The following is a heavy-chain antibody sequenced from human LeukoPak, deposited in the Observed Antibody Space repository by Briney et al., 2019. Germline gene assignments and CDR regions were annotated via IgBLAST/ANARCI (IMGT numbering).Heavy chain of an antibody. J-gene: IGHJ4*02. V-gene: IGHV4-59*08. Sequence: SETLSLTCTVSGGSISSYYWSWIRQPPGKGLEWIGYIYYSGSTNYNPSLKSRVTISVDTSKNQFSLKLSSVTAADTAVYYCARRGGSWYYFDYWGQGTLVTVSS. CDR2: IYYSGST. CDR1: GGSISSYY. CDR3: ARRGGSWYYFDY. D-gene: IGHD6-13*01.